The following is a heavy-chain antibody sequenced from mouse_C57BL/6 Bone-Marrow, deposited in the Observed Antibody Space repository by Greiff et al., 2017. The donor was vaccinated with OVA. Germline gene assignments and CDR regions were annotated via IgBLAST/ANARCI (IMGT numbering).Heavy chain of an antibody. CDR1: GFSFSDAW. CDR3: TPWFFAY. V-gene: IGHV6-6*01. J-gene: IGHJ3*01. CDR2: IRNKDNNHAT. Sequence: EVKLVASGGGLVQPGGSMKLSRAASGFSFSDAWMDWVRQSPETGLEWVAEIRNKDNNHATYYAESGKGRFTISRDDSKSSVYLQMNSLRAEDTGIYYCTPWFFAYWGQGTLVTVSA. D-gene: IGHD2-2*01.